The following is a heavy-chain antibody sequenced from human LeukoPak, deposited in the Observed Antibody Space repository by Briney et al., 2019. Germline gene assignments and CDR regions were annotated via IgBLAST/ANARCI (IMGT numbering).Heavy chain of an antibody. CDR2: IRSKAYGGTT. CDR3: RIRPKYCSSTSCPAGRNAFDI. CDR1: GFTFGDYA. D-gene: IGHD2-2*01. J-gene: IGHJ3*02. Sequence: GGSLRLSCTASGFTFGDYAMSWVRQAPGKGLEWVGFIRSKAYGGTTEYAASVKGRFTISRDDSKSIAYLQMNSLKTEDTAVYYCRIRPKYCSSTSCPAGRNAFDIWGQGTMVTVSS. V-gene: IGHV3-49*04.